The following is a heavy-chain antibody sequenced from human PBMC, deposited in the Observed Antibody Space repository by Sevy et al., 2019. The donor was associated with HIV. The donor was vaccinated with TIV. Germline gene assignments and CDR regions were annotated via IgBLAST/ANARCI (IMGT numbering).Heavy chain of an antibody. Sequence: GESLKISCAASGFSFSSYAMSWVRQAPGKGREWVSGISGSGGSTYYADSVKGRFTISRDNSKNTLYLQMNSLRAEDTALYYCAKDIDSSGYYYFDYWGQGTLVTVSS. CDR1: GFSFSSYA. D-gene: IGHD6-19*01. CDR3: AKDIDSSGYYYFDY. J-gene: IGHJ4*02. CDR2: ISGSGGST. V-gene: IGHV3-23*01.